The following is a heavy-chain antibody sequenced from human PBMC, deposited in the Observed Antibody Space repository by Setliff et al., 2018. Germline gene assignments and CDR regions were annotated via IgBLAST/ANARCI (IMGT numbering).Heavy chain of an antibody. CDR1: GFTLSAHY. J-gene: IGHJ4*02. Sequence: GGSLRLSCAASGFTLSAHYMDWVRQAPGKGLEWVGRIKNKANRDTTEYAASVKGRFTISRDNSKNMLYLQMDSLRVEDTAVYYCAKDQGTGYCSGGSCYLFEHWGQGGQVTVSS. CDR3: AKDQGTGYCSGGSCYLFEH. CDR2: IKNKANRDTT. V-gene: IGHV3-72*01. D-gene: IGHD2-15*01.